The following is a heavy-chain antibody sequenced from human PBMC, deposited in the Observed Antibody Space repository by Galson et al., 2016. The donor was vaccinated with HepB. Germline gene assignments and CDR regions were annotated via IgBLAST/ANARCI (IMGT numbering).Heavy chain of an antibody. V-gene: IGHV4-4*07. J-gene: IGHJ4*02. CDR2: FYATGTT. D-gene: IGHD3-10*01. CDR3: ARVSPARDLWSREFYDY. Sequence: ETLSLTCAVSGASVSGYYWSWIRQPAGKGLEWVGRFYATGTTNYNPSLRSRVAMSIDTTANLFSLRLVSVTAADTAVYYCARVSPARDLWSREFYDYWGQGALVTVSS. CDR1: GASVSGYY.